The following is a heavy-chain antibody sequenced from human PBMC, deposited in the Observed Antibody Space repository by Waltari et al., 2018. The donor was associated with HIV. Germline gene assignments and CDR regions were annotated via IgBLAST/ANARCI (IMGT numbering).Heavy chain of an antibody. CDR1: GGSLISYY. D-gene: IGHD2-15*01. CDR2: IYYSGST. CDR3: ARAIPPRYCSGGSCYYFDY. V-gene: IGHV4-59*01. J-gene: IGHJ4*02. Sequence: QVQLQESGPGLVKPSETLSLTCPVSGGSLISYYWSWLRQPPAKGLEWIGYIYYSGSTNYNPSLKSRVTISVDTSKNQFSLKLSSVTAAGTAVYYCARAIPPRYCSGGSCYYFDYWGQGTLVTVSS.